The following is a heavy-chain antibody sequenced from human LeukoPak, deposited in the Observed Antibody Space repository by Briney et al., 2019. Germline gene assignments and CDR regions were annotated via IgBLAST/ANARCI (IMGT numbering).Heavy chain of an antibody. D-gene: IGHD3-22*01. CDR1: GFTFSSYA. V-gene: IGHV3-23*01. CDR3: AKGGYDSSTYRHLDY. CDR2: ISNSGGST. J-gene: IGHJ4*02. Sequence: GGPLRLSCAASGFTFSSYAMSWVRQAPGKGLEWVSSISNSGGSTYYADSVKGRFTISRDNSKNTLYLQMNSLRAEDTALYYCAKGGYDSSTYRHLDYWGRGTLVTVSS.